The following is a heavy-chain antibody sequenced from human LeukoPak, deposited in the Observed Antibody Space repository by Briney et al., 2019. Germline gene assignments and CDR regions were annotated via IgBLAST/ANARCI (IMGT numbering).Heavy chain of an antibody. CDR1: GGSFSGYY. J-gene: IGHJ4*02. Sequence: SETLSLTCAVYGGSFSGYYWSWIRQPPGKGLEWIGEINHSGSTNYNPSLKSRVTISVDTSKNQFSLKLSPVTAADTAVYYCARDLYYYDSSGYYTPQAPYYFDYWGQGTLVTVSS. CDR2: INHSGST. D-gene: IGHD3-22*01. CDR3: ARDLYYYDSSGYYTPQAPYYFDY. V-gene: IGHV4-34*01.